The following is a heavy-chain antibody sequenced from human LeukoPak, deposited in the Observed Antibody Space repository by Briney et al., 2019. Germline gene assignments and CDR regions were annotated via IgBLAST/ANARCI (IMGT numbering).Heavy chain of an antibody. CDR3: ARGGSSHYYYYRDV. Sequence: ASVKVSCKASGYTFTGYYMHWVRQAPGQGLEWMGRINPNSGGTNYAQKFQGRVTMTRDTSISTAYMELSRLRSDDTAVYYCARGGSSHYYYYRDVWGKGTTVTVSS. V-gene: IGHV1-2*06. D-gene: IGHD6-13*01. CDR2: INPNSGGT. CDR1: GYTFTGYY. J-gene: IGHJ6*03.